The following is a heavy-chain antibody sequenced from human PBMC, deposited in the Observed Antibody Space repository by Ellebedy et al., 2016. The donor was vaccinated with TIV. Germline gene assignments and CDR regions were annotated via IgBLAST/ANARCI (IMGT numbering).Heavy chain of an antibody. D-gene: IGHD5-12*01. J-gene: IGHJ6*02. V-gene: IGHV1-69*13. CDR3: ATVANSGYDSHPYYYYYYGMDV. CDR2: IIPIFGTA. Sequence: AASVKVSCKASGGTFSSYAISWVRQAPGQGLEWMGGIIPIFGTANYAQKFQGRVTITADESTSTAYMELSSLRSEDTAVYYCATVANSGYDSHPYYYYYYGMDVWGQGTTVTVSS. CDR1: GGTFSSYA.